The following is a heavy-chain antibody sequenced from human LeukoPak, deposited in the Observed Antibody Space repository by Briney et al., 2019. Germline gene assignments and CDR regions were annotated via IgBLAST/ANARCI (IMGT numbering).Heavy chain of an antibody. CDR2: VNSDGSGT. CDR1: GFTFSRYW. Sequence: PGGSLRLSCAASGFTFSRYWMHWVRQAPGKGLVGVSRVNSDGSGTRYADSVKGRFTISRENAKNTLYLQMNSLRAEDTAVYYCARVAAWDSSGYLFDYWGQGTLVTVSS. CDR3: ARVAAWDSSGYLFDY. D-gene: IGHD3-22*01. J-gene: IGHJ4*02. V-gene: IGHV3-74*01.